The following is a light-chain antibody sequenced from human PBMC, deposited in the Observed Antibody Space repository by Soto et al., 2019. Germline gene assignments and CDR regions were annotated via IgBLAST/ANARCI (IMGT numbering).Light chain of an antibody. Sequence: DIQMTQTPSSLSASGGDRVAITCRASQTISGFLNWYQQKPGEAPKLLIYAASTLQSGVPSRFSGSGSGTDFTLTISSLQPEDFATYYCQQSYIAPLTFGGGTKVDI. CDR3: QQSYIAPLT. CDR1: QTISGF. J-gene: IGKJ4*01. V-gene: IGKV1-39*01. CDR2: AAS.